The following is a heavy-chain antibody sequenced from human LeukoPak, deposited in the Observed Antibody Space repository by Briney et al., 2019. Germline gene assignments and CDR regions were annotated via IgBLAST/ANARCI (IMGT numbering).Heavy chain of an antibody. CDR1: GYTLTELS. CDR3: ATRFVAVRPPGLVGGFDY. Sequence: ASVKVSCKVSGYTLTELSMHWVRQAPGKGLEWMGGFDPEDGETIYAQKFQGRVTMTADTSTDTAYMGLSSLRSEDTAVYYCATRFVAVRPPGLVGGFDYWGQGTLVTVSS. J-gene: IGHJ4*02. D-gene: IGHD1-26*01. V-gene: IGHV1-24*01. CDR2: FDPEDGET.